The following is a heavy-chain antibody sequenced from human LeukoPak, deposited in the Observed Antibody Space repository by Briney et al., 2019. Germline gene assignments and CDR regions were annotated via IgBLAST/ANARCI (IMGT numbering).Heavy chain of an antibody. D-gene: IGHD3-10*01. J-gene: IGHJ4*02. CDR3: ARVPHAMVRGVIITEFYFDY. CDR1: GLTFSSYS. CDR2: ISSSSNYI. V-gene: IGHV3-21*01. Sequence: GGSLRLSCEASGLTFSSYSMNWVRQAPGKGLEWVSSISSSSNYIYYADSVKGRFTISRDNAKNSLYLQMNSLRAEDTAVYYCARVPHAMVRGVIITEFYFDYWGQGTLVTVSS.